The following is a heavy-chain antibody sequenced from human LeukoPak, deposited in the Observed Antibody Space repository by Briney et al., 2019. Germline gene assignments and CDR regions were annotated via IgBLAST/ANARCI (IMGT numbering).Heavy chain of an antibody. J-gene: IGHJ5*02. CDR2: MNPNSGNT. Sequence: ASVKVSCKASGYTFTNYDIDWVRQATGQGLQWMGWMNPNSGNTGYAHNFQGRVTMTRNTSINTAYMELSDLTPEDTAVYYCARLLFPTGVDGATWFDPWGQGTLVTVSS. CDR3: ARLLFPTGVDGATWFDP. CDR1: GYTFTNYD. V-gene: IGHV1-8*02. D-gene: IGHD4/OR15-4a*01.